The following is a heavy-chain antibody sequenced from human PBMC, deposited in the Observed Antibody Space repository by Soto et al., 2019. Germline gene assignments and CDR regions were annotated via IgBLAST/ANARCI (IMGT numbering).Heavy chain of an antibody. CDR2: IYYSGST. V-gene: IGHV4-39*01. D-gene: IGHD6-13*01. Sequence: SETLSLTCTVSGGSISSSSYYWGWIRQPPGKGLEWIGSIYYSGSTYYNPSLKSRVTISVDTSKNRFSLKLSSVTAADTAVYYCATIPWSENPSSSWLDAFDIWGQGTMVTVSS. CDR1: GGSISSSSYY. J-gene: IGHJ3*02. CDR3: ATIPWSENPSSSWLDAFDI.